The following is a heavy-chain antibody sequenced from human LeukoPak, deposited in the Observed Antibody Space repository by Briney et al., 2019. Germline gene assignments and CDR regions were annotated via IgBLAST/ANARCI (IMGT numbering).Heavy chain of an antibody. CDR2: INHSGST. D-gene: IGHD3-9*01. V-gene: IGHV4-34*01. J-gene: IGHJ1*01. CDR1: GGSFSGYY. Sequence: PSETLSLTCAVYGGSFSGYYWSWIRQPPGKGLEWIGEINHSGSTNYNPSLKSRVTISVDTSKNQFSLKLSSVTAADTAVYYCARAPYYDISTGPRAYFQHWGQGTLVTVSS. CDR3: ARAPYYDISTGPRAYFQH.